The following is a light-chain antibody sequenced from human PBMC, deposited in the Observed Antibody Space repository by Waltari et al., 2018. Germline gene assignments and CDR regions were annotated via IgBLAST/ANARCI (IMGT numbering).Light chain of an antibody. V-gene: IGKV3-20*01. J-gene: IGKJ1*01. Sequence: EIVLTQSPGTLSLSLGERAILSCRASHSLSSTYLAWYQHKPGQAPRLLIYGASSRATGIPDRFSGRGSGTDFTLTISRLEPEGFAVYYCQQYGTSPRTFGQGTRVEIK. CDR1: HSLSSTY. CDR3: QQYGTSPRT. CDR2: GAS.